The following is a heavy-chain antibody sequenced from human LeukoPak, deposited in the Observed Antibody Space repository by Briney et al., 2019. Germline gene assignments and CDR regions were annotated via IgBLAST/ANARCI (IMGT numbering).Heavy chain of an antibody. Sequence: SETLSLTCAVYGGSFSGYYWSWIRQPPGKGLEWIGEINHSGSTNYNPSLQSRVTISVDTSKNQFSLKLSSVTATDTAVYYCARSSATLGILWGQGTRVAVSS. CDR2: INHSGST. CDR1: GGSFSGYY. CDR3: ARSSATLGIL. J-gene: IGHJ4*02. V-gene: IGHV4-34*01. D-gene: IGHD3-3*01.